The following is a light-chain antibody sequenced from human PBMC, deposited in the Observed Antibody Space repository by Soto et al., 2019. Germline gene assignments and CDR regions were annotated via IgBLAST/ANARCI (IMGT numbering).Light chain of an antibody. V-gene: IGKV4-1*01. Sequence: DIVMTQSPDSLAVSLGERATINCRSSQSVLHSSNNKNNLAWYQQKPGQPPKLLIYWASTRESGVPDRFSGSGSGTDFTLTISSLQAEDVAVYYCQQYYSTPQTFGQGTKVEIK. J-gene: IGKJ1*01. CDR2: WAS. CDR3: QQYYSTPQT. CDR1: QSVLHSSNNKNN.